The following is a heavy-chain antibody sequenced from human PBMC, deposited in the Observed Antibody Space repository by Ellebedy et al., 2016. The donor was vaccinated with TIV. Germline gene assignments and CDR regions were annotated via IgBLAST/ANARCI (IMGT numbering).Heavy chain of an antibody. CDR1: GYTFTSYY. V-gene: IGHV1-46*01. CDR3: ARSDYYDSSGYFLLGGVFDY. D-gene: IGHD3-22*01. J-gene: IGHJ4*02. Sequence: ASVKVSCKASGYTFTSYYMHWMRQAPGQGLEWMGIINPSGGSTSYAQKFQGRVTITADESTSTAYMELSSLRSEDTAVYYCARSDYYDSSGYFLLGGVFDYWGQGTLVTVSS. CDR2: INPSGGST.